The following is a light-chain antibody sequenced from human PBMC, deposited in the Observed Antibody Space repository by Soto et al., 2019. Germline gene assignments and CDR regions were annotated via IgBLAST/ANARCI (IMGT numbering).Light chain of an antibody. CDR3: QQYRSWPHT. V-gene: IGKV3-20*01. CDR2: DAS. CDR1: QSVSSSY. Sequence: EIVLTQSPGTLSLSPGERATLSCRARQSVSSSYLAWYQQRPGQAPRLLIYDASNRATGIPARFSGSGSGTDFTLTISSLEPEDFGVYYCQQYRSWPHTFGQGTKVDIK. J-gene: IGKJ1*01.